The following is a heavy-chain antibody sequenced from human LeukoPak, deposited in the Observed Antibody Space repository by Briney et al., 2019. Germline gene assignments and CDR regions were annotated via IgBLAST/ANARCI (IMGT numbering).Heavy chain of an antibody. D-gene: IGHD2-15*01. CDR1: GYSISSGYY. V-gene: IGHV4-38-2*02. J-gene: IGHJ5*02. CDR3: ARVLVVVVAATEGGWFDP. Sequence: PSETLSLTCTVSGYSISSGYYWGWIRQPPGKGLEWIGSIYHSGSTYYNPSLKSRVTISVDTSKNQFSLKLSSVTAADTAVYYCARVLVVVVAATEGGWFDPWGQGTLVTVSS. CDR2: IYHSGST.